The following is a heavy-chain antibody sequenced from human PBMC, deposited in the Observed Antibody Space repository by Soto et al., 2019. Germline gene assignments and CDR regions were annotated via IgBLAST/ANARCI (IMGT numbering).Heavy chain of an antibody. CDR3: ARAEKQWLVIDAFDI. V-gene: IGHV1-46*03. Sequence: ASVKVSCKASGYTFTSYYMHWVRQAPGQGLEWMGIINPSGGSTSYAQKFQGRVTMTRDTSTSTVYMELSSLRSEDTAVYYCARAEKQWLVIDAFDIWGQGTMVTV. CDR1: GYTFTSYY. J-gene: IGHJ3*02. CDR2: INPSGGST. D-gene: IGHD6-19*01.